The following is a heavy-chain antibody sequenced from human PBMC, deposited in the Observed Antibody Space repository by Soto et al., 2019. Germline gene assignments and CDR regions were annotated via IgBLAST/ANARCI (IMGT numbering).Heavy chain of an antibody. CDR1: GFTFSNAW. CDR3: TTGIVVVAAATGYFQH. V-gene: IGHV3-15*01. Sequence: EVQLVESGGGLVKPGGSLRLSCAASGFTFSNAWMNWVRQAPGKGLEWVGRIKSKTDGGTTDYAAPVKGRFTISRDDSKNTLHLQMNSLKTEDTAVYYCTTGIVVVAAATGYFQHWGQSTLVTVSS. CDR2: IKSKTDGGTT. J-gene: IGHJ1*01. D-gene: IGHD2-15*01.